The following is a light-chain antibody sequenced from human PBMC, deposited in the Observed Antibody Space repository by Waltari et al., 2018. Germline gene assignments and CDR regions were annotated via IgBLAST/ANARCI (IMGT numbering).Light chain of an antibody. Sequence: QSALTQPASVSGSPGPSIPFSCTATSSEVGGYTLVPWYQQHPGKAPKLMVYAGSKRPSGVSNRFSGSKSGNTASLTISGLQAEDEADYYCCSYAGSSTPVVFGGGTKLTVL. CDR1: SSEVGGYTL. J-gene: IGLJ2*01. CDR3: CSYAGSSTPVV. V-gene: IGLV2-23*01. CDR2: AGS.